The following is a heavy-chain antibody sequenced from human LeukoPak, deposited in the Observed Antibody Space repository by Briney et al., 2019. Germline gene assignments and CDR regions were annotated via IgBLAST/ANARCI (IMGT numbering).Heavy chain of an antibody. D-gene: IGHD3-16*01. V-gene: IGHV4-31*03. J-gene: IGHJ5*02. CDR1: GGSISSGGYY. CDR3: ARETWRGVHSYGHYDS. CDR2: IYYSGST. Sequence: SETLSLTCTVSGGSISSGGYYWSWIRQHPGKGPEWIRYIYYSGSTYCTPSLKSRVAILVDTSKNQFSLKLSSVTAADTAVYYCARETWRGVHSYGHYDSWGQGTLVTVSS.